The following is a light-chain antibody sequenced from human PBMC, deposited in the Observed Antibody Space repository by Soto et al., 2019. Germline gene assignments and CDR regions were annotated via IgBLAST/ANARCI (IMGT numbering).Light chain of an antibody. J-gene: IGLJ2*01. CDR2: GNN. Sequence: QPVLTQPPSVSGAPGQRVTISCTGNNSNIGGGYDVHWYQQLPGTAPKLLIYGNNNRPSGVPDRFSGSKSYASASLAITGLQSEDEADYYCHSYDIRLSGSVFGGGTKLTVL. CDR1: NSNIGGGYD. V-gene: IGLV1-40*01. CDR3: HSYDIRLSGSV.